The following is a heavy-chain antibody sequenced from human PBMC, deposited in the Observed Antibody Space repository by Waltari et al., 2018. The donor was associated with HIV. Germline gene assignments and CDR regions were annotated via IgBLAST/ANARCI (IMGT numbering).Heavy chain of an antibody. V-gene: IGHV3-33*01. CDR3: ARESTGTSAGAFDI. D-gene: IGHD2-2*01. Sequence: QVHLVESGGDVVQPGMSLRLSCEVSGFTFSSYGMHWVRQAPGEGLEWVAVIWYDGSQKYYAVSVKGRFTISRDNSKNTLYLQMNSLRAEDTAIYYCARESTGTSAGAFDIWGQGTMVTVSS. J-gene: IGHJ3*02. CDR1: GFTFSSYG. CDR2: IWYDGSQK.